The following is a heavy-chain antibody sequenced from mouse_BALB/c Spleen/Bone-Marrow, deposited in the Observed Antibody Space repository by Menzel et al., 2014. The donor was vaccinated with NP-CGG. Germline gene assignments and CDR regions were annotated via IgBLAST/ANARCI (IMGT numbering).Heavy chain of an antibody. CDR3: ARYRYYGSSGWDY. CDR2: IDPANGNT. D-gene: IGHD1-1*01. CDR1: GFNIKDTY. V-gene: IGHV14-3*02. Sequence: VQLQQPGAELVEPGASVKLSCTASGFNIKDTYIHWVKQRPEQGLEWIGRIDPANGNTKYDPKFQGKATITADTSSNTAYLHLSSLTSEDTAVYYCARYRYYGSSGWDYWGQGTSVTVSS. J-gene: IGHJ4*01.